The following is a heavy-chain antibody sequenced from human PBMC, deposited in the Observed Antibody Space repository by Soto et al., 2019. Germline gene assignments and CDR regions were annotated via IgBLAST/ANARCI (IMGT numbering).Heavy chain of an antibody. V-gene: IGHV3-23*01. CDR3: AKVVSVTTFYFDY. CDR1: GFTFGSYA. Sequence: GGSLRLSCAASGFTFGSYAMGWVRQAPGKGLEWVSGISGSGGSTYYADSVKGRFTISRDNSKNTLYLQMNSLRAEDTAVYYCAKVVSVTTFYFDYWGQGTLVTVSS. D-gene: IGHD4-17*01. J-gene: IGHJ4*02. CDR2: ISGSGGST.